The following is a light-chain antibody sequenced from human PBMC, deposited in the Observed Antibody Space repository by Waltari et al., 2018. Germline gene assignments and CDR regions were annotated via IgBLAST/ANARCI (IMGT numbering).Light chain of an antibody. Sequence: DVVMTQSPLSLSVSLGQPASISCRSSQSLVLSDGNTCLNWFQQRPGQTPRHLIYKVSDRESGVPDRFSGSGSGTDFTLTISSLQTEDVAVYYCHQYYDTPWTFGQGTKVEIK. V-gene: IGKV2-30*01. CDR1: QSLVLSDGNTC. CDR3: HQYYDTPWT. CDR2: KVS. J-gene: IGKJ1*01.